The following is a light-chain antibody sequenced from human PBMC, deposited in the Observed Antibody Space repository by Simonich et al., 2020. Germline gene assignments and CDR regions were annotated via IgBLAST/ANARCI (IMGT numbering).Light chain of an antibody. CDR3: QQSYSTPYT. CDR2: AAS. Sequence: IQLTQSPSFLSASVGDRVTITSRASQGISSYLAWYQQKPGKAPKLLIYAASTLQSGVPSRFSGSGSGTEFTLTISSLQPEDFATYYCQQSYSTPYTFGQGTKLEIK. V-gene: IGKV1-9*01. CDR1: QGISSY. J-gene: IGKJ2*01.